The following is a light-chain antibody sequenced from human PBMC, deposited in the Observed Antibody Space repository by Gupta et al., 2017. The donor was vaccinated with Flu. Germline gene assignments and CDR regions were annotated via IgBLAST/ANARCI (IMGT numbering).Light chain of an antibody. V-gene: IGLV2-14*01. J-gene: IGLJ1*01. CDR1: SSDVGGYNY. Sequence: QSALTQPASVSGSPGQSITISCTGTSSDVGGYNYVSWYQQHPGKAPKLMIYEVSNRPSGVSNRFSGSKSGNTASLTISGLQAEDEADYYCSSYTSSSTSYVFGTGTKVTDL. CDR3: SSYTSSSTSYV. CDR2: EVS.